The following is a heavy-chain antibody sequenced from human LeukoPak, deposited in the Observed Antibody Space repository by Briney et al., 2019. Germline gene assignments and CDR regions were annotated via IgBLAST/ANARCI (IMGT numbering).Heavy chain of an antibody. J-gene: IGHJ4*02. Sequence: PGGSLRLSCAASGFTFSDYYMSWIRQAPGKGLEWVSFISKDGRTVSYADSVKGQFTNSRDNSKNSLYLQMNSLTADDTAVYFCARVRGSYSSDYWGQGTLVTVSS. V-gene: IGHV3-11*01. CDR2: ISKDGRTV. D-gene: IGHD5-12*01. CDR1: GFTFSDYY. CDR3: ARVRGSYSSDY.